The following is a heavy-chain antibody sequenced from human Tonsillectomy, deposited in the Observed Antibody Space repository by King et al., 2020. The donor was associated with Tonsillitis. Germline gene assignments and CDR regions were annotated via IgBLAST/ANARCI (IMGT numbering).Heavy chain of an antibody. CDR3: AKDRVDVDPGSYGMDV. V-gene: IGHV3-30*18. Sequence: VQLVESGGGVVQPGRSLRLSCAASGFTFSTYGIHWVRQAPGKGLEGVAVISYDGSNKFYADSVKGRFTISRDNSKNTLYLQMNSLRAEDTAVYYCAKDRVDVDPGSYGMDVWGQGTTVTVSS. J-gene: IGHJ6*02. D-gene: IGHD5-18*01. CDR2: ISYDGSNK. CDR1: GFTFSTYG.